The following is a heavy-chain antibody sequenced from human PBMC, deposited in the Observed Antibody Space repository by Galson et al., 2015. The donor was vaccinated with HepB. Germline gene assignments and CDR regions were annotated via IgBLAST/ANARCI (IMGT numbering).Heavy chain of an antibody. D-gene: IGHD3-3*01. Sequence: SLRLSCAASGFTFSSYWMSWVRQAPGKGLEWVANIKQDGSEKYYVDSVKGRFTISRDNAKNSLYLQMNSLRAEDTAVYYCARVDFWSGYYLYFDYWGQGTLVTVSS. CDR1: GFTFSSYW. CDR3: ARVDFWSGYYLYFDY. V-gene: IGHV3-7*03. J-gene: IGHJ4*02. CDR2: IKQDGSEK.